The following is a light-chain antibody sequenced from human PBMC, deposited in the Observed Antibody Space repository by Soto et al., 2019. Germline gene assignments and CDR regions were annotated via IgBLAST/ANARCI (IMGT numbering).Light chain of an antibody. CDR1: SSDIGGYDY. CDR3: TSYTSSTTNYV. CDR2: EVS. Sequence: QSVLTQPASVSGSPGQSITISCTGTSSDIGGYDYVSWYQQHPGKAPKLMIYEVSNRPSGVSNRFSGSKSGSTASLTISGLQAEDEADYYCTSYTSSTTNYVFGSGTKLTVL. J-gene: IGLJ1*01. V-gene: IGLV2-14*01.